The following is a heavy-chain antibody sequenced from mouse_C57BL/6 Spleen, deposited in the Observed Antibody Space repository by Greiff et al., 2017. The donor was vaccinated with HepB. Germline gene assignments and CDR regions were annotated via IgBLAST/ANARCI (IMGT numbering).Heavy chain of an antibody. D-gene: IGHD4-1*01. V-gene: IGHV1-61*01. Sequence: QVQLQQSGAELVRPGSSVKLSCKASGYTFTSYWMDWVKQRPGQGLEWIGNIYPSDSETHYNQKFKDKATLTVDKSSSTAYMQLSSLTSEDSAVYYCARGTGTGGYWGQGTTLTVSS. CDR1: GYTFTSYW. CDR2: IYPSDSET. J-gene: IGHJ2*01. CDR3: ARGTGTGGY.